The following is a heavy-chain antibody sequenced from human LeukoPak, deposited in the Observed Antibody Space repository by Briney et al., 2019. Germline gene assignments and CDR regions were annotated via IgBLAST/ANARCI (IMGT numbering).Heavy chain of an antibody. J-gene: IGHJ4*02. V-gene: IGHV1-69*05. CDR3: ARVVAATVPGGAYFDY. Sequence: SVKVSCKASGGTFSSYAISWVRQAPGQGLEWMGGIIPIFGTANYAQKFQGRATITTDESTSTAYMELSSLRSEDTAVYYCARVVAATVPGGAYFDYWGQGTLVTVSS. CDR2: IIPIFGTA. CDR1: GGTFSSYA. D-gene: IGHD2-15*01.